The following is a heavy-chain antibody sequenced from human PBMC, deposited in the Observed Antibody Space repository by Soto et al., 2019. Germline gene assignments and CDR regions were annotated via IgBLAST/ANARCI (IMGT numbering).Heavy chain of an antibody. CDR3: ARVGRDYGDSIYYYGMDV. V-gene: IGHV4-59*01. J-gene: IGHJ6*02. D-gene: IGHD4-17*01. CDR2: IYYSGST. Sequence: XVQLQESGPGLVKPSETLSLTCTVSGGSISSYYWSWIRQPPGKGLEWIGYIYYSGSTNYNPSLXXXXXXPVDTSKNQFSLKLSSVTAADTAVYYCARVGRDYGDSIYYYGMDVWGQGTTVTVSS. CDR1: GGSISSYY.